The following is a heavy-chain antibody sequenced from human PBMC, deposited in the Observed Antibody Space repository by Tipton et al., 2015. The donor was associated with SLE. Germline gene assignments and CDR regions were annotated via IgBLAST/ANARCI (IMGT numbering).Heavy chain of an antibody. CDR2: INNDESST. V-gene: IGHV3-74*01. Sequence: SLRLSCAASGFTFSSYWMHWVRQAPGKGLVWVSRINNDESSTSYADSVKGRFTISRDNAKNTLYLQMNSLRADDTAVYYCARGDSSSYYYYYMDVWGKGTTVTVSS. CDR3: ARGDSSSYYYYYMDV. CDR1: GFTFSSYW. J-gene: IGHJ6*03. D-gene: IGHD6-6*01.